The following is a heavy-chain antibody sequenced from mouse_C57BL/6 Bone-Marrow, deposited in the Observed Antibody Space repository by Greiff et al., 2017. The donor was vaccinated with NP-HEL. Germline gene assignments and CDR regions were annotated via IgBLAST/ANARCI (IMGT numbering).Heavy chain of an antibody. CDR1: GYTFTGYW. D-gene: IGHD1-1*01. V-gene: IGHV1-9*01. J-gene: IGHJ1*03. CDR2: ILPGSGST. Sequence: QVQLQQSGAELMKPGASVKLSCKATGYTFTGYWIEWVKQRPGHGLEWIGEILPGSGSTNYNEKFKGKATFTADTSSNPAYMQLSSLTTEDSAIYYCARTLYYNGSGYVDWYFEVWGTGTTVTVSA. CDR3: ARTLYYNGSGYVDWYFEV.